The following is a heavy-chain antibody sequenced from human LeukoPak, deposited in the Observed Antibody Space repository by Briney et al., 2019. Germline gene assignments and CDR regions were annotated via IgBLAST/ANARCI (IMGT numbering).Heavy chain of an antibody. CDR3: ARDRSAPHMLWNAFEI. Sequence: GGSLRLSCAASGFTFSSYEMNWVRQAPGKGLEWVSYISSSGSTIYYADSVKGRFTISRDNAKNSLYLQMNSLRAEDTAVYYFARDRSAPHMLWNAFEIWGQGTMVTVSS. CDR2: ISSSGSTI. V-gene: IGHV3-48*03. D-gene: IGHD2-8*01. J-gene: IGHJ3*02. CDR1: GFTFSSYE.